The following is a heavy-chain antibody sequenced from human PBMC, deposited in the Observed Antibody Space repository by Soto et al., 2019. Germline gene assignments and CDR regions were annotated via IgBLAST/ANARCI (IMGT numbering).Heavy chain of an antibody. J-gene: IGHJ4*02. CDR1: GFIFGDYA. D-gene: IGHD3-10*01. CDR3: TKDYHTSATYYFPFDY. V-gene: IGHV3-49*03. Sequence: EVQLVESGGGLVQPGGSLRLSCTASGFIFGDYAMNWFRRAPGKGLEWVGCIRSKIYGGTTEYAASFKGRFTISRDDSQSIAYLQMNSLKTEDTAIYYCTKDYHTSATYYFPFDYWGQGTLVTVSS. CDR2: IRSKIYGGTT.